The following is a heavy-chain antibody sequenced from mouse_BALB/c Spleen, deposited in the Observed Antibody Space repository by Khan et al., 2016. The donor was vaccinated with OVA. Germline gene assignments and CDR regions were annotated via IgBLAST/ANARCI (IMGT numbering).Heavy chain of an antibody. Sequence: QVQLKQSGAELVKPGASVKMSCKASGYTFTSYWMHWVKQRPGQGLEWIGYIDPSTDYTEYNQKFRDKATLTVDKSSTTVYMQLTSLKSEASSVYYCVNHGSSSGWFTYWGQGTLVTVSA. CDR1: GYTFTSYW. V-gene: IGHV1-7*01. CDR3: VNHGSSSGWFTY. D-gene: IGHD1-1*01. CDR2: IDPSTDYT. J-gene: IGHJ3*01.